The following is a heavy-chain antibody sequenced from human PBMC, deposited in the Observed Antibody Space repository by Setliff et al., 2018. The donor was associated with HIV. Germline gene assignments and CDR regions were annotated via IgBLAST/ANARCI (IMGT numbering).Heavy chain of an antibody. CDR1: DYSITSGYY. CDR3: ATQGLTVPIPGGYFQH. V-gene: IGHV4-38-2*01. D-gene: IGHD2-21*02. J-gene: IGHJ1*01. Sequence: SETLSLTCGISDYSITSGYYWGWLRQPPGKGLEWIGSIYRSGSTYDNPSLKSRVTISFDTSKNQFSLILTSVTAADTAAYYCATQGLTVPIPGGYFQHWGPGILVTVSS. CDR2: IYRSGST.